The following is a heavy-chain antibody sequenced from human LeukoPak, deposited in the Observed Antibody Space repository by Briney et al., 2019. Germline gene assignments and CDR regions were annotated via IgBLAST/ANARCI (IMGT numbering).Heavy chain of an antibody. Sequence: SETLSLTCAVYGESLSEYYWSWIRQPPGKGLEWIGQINHSGGTNYHPSLKTRVTISLDTSKNQVSLKLRSVTAADTAVYYCAFEGPVSGYAFDPWGQGALVAVSS. J-gene: IGHJ5*02. D-gene: IGHD5-12*01. CDR1: GESLSEYY. CDR2: INHSGGT. CDR3: AFEGPVSGYAFDP. V-gene: IGHV4-34*01.